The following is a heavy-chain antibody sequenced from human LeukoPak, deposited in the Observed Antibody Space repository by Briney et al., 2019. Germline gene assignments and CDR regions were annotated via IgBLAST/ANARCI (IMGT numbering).Heavy chain of an antibody. Sequence: RGALRLSCAASGFTFSSDAMSWVRQAPGEGLEWVSAISGSGGSTYYADSVKGRFTISRDNSKNTLYLQMNSLRAEDTAVYYCATHPTGTPYDFWSGYFSGFDPWGQGTLVTVSS. V-gene: IGHV3-23*01. CDR3: ATHPTGTPYDFWSGYFSGFDP. CDR1: GFTFSSDA. CDR2: ISGSGGST. D-gene: IGHD3-3*01. J-gene: IGHJ5*02.